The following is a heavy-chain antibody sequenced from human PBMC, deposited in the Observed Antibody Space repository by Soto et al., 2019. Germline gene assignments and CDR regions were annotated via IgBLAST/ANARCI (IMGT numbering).Heavy chain of an antibody. D-gene: IGHD3-10*01. CDR1: GFTFSSYA. V-gene: IGHV3-30-3*01. Sequence: PGGSLRLSCAASGFTFSSYAMHWVRQAPGKGLEWVAFISYDGSNKYYADSVKGRFTISRDNSKNTLYVQMNSLRAEDTAVYYCARDRVQLWPYYFDYWGQGTLVTVSS. J-gene: IGHJ4*02. CDR3: ARDRVQLWPYYFDY. CDR2: ISYDGSNK.